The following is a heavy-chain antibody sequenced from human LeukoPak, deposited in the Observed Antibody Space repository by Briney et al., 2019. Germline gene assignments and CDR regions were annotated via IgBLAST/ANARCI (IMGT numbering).Heavy chain of an antibody. Sequence: GASVKVSCKASGGTFSSYAISWVRQAPGQGLEWMGWINPNSGGTNYAQKFQGRVTMTRDTSISTAFMELSRLTSDDTAVYYCTGGATTPVYWGQGTLVTVSS. CDR3: TGGATTPVY. D-gene: IGHD5-12*01. J-gene: IGHJ4*02. CDR1: GGTFSSYA. CDR2: INPNSGGT. V-gene: IGHV1-2*02.